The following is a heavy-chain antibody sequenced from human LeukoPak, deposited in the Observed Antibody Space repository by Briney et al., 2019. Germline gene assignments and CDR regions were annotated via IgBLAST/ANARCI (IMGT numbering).Heavy chain of an antibody. V-gene: IGHV1-2*02. CDR1: GYTFTGYY. CDR3: ARGYCRSTSCHEPPLYGMDV. Sequence: GASVKVSCKASGYTFTGYYMHWVRQAPGQGLEWMGWINPKSGGAKYPQKFQGRVTMTRDTSISTVYMELRSLRSDDTAVYYCARGYCRSTSCHEPPLYGMDVWGQGTTVTVS. J-gene: IGHJ6*02. CDR2: INPKSGGA. D-gene: IGHD2-2*01.